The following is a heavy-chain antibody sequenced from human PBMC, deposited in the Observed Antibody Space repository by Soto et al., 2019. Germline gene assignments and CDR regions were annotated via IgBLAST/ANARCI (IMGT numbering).Heavy chain of an antibody. D-gene: IGHD5-12*01. CDR3: AKDLSPEMATITGFDY. V-gene: IGHV3-30*18. CDR2: ISYDGSNK. Sequence: GGSLRLSCAASGFTFSIYGMHLVRQAPGKGLDWVAVISYDGSNKYYADSVKGRFTISRDNSKNTLYLQMNSLRAEDTAVYYCAKDLSPEMATITGFDYWGQGTLVTVSS. CDR1: GFTFSIYG. J-gene: IGHJ4*02.